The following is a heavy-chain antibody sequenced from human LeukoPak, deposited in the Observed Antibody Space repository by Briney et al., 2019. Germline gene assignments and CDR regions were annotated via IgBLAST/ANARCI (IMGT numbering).Heavy chain of an antibody. CDR2: IFYSGST. CDR1: GGSIRGYY. J-gene: IGHJ4*02. V-gene: IGHV4-59*12. D-gene: IGHD5-24*01. Sequence: PSETLSLTCTVSGGSIRGYYWSWIRQPPGRALEWVGYIFYSGSTNYNPSLKSRVTILVDTSKNQFSLKLSSVTAADTAVYYCARGIFMATIDYWGQGTLATVSS. CDR3: ARGIFMATIDY.